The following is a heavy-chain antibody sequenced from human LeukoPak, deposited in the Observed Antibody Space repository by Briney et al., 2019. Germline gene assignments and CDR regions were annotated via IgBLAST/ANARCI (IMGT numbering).Heavy chain of an antibody. CDR1: GYTFTSYG. V-gene: IGHV1-18*01. J-gene: IGHJ4*02. CDR2: ISAYNGNT. CDR3: ARGRKSITIFGVVIIPFDY. Sequence: ASVKVSCKGSGYTFTSYGISWVRQAPGQGLEWMGWISAYNGNTNYAQKLQGRVTMTTDTSTSTAYMELRSLRSDDTAVYYCARGRKSITIFGVVIIPFDYWGQGTLVTVSS. D-gene: IGHD3-3*01.